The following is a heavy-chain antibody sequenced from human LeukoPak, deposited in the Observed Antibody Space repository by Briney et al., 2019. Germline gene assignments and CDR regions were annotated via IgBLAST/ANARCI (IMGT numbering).Heavy chain of an antibody. CDR1: GGSISSGDYY. CDR3: ASDYGGNSGDAFDI. D-gene: IGHD4-23*01. Sequence: SETLSLTCTVSGGSISSGDYYWSWIRQPPGKGLEWIGYIYYSGSTYYNPSLKSRVTISVDTSKNQFSLKLSSVTAADTAVYYCASDYGGNSGDAFDIWGQGTMVTVSS. J-gene: IGHJ3*02. V-gene: IGHV4-30-4*08. CDR2: IYYSGST.